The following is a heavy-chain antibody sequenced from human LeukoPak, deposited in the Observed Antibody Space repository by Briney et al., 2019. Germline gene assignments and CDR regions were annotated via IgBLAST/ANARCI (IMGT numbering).Heavy chain of an antibody. J-gene: IGHJ5*02. CDR3: AKDHFNYYGSGSYSNGGWFDP. D-gene: IGHD3-10*01. Sequence: GESLRLSCAASGFTFKKYWMKWVRQVPGKELECLANIKEDGSETYYADSVKGRFTISRDNPKNLLFLQINSLRAEDTAVYYCAKDHFNYYGSGSYSNGGWFDPWGQGTLVTVSS. CDR1: GFTFKKYW. CDR2: IKEDGSET. V-gene: IGHV3-7*03.